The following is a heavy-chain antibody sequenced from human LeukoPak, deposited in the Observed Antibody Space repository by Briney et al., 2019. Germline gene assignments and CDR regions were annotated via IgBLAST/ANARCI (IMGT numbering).Heavy chain of an antibody. CDR1: GLARNNPGMG. CDR3: ARIQDSSGPHHTYAFDI. CDR2: VFSNDEK. J-gene: IGHJ3*02. Sequence: GPTLVYAAEGLTLTCTVSGLARNNPGMGLRWIRQPPGKGRDRYAPVFSNDEKSYSTSLKSSLTISKDTSNSQVVLTMTNMDPVDTATYYCARIQDSSGPHHTYAFDIWGQGTMVTVSS. D-gene: IGHD6-19*01. V-gene: IGHV2-26*01.